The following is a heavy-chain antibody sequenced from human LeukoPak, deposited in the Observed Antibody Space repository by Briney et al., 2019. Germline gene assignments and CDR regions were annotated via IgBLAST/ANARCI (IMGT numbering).Heavy chain of an antibody. CDR2: ISYDGSNK. CDR1: GFSISNYA. D-gene: IGHD6-13*01. V-gene: IGHV3-30-3*01. J-gene: IGHJ4*02. CDR3: ARTPEAAVKGNY. Sequence: PGGSLRLSCAASGFSISNYAMHWVREAPGKGLEWVAVISYDGSNKYYADSVKGRFTISRDTSKNTLYLQMSGLRTEDTAVYYCARTPEAAVKGNYWGQGTLVTVPS.